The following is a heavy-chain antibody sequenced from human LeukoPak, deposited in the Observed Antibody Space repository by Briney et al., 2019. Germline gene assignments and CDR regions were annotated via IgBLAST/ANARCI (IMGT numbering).Heavy chain of an antibody. J-gene: IGHJ6*02. D-gene: IGHD4-17*01. Sequence: SETLSLTCTVSGGSISTYYWSLIRQPAGKGLERIGRIYASGNTNYNPSLKSRVTMSLDTSKNQFSLKLSSVTAADTAVYYCARHARFYYGDYVYGYYYYGMDVWGQGTTVTVSS. V-gene: IGHV4-4*07. CDR2: IYASGNT. CDR3: ARHARFYYGDYVYGYYYYGMDV. CDR1: GGSISTYY.